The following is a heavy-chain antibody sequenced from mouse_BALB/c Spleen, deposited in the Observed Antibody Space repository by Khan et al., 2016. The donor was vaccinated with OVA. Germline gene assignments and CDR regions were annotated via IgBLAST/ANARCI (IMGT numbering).Heavy chain of an antibody. Sequence: DLVKPGASVKLSCKASGYTFTSYWINWIKQRPGQGLERIGRISPGSGTPYYNEMFKGKATLTVDTSSSTAYIQLSSLSSEDSALYFCARENYYGSSHYAMAYWGQGTSVTASS. CDR1: GYTFTSYW. CDR2: ISPGSGTP. D-gene: IGHD1-1*01. J-gene: IGHJ4*01. V-gene: IGHV1S41*01. CDR3: ARENYYGSSHYAMAY.